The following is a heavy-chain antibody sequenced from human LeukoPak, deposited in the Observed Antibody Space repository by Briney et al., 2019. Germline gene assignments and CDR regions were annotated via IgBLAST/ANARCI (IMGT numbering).Heavy chain of an antibody. D-gene: IGHD2-21*02. Sequence: GGSLRLSCSASGFTFSSYAMHWVRRAPGKGLEYVSAISSNGGSTYYADSVKGRFTISRDNSKNTLYLQMSSLRPEDTAVYYCVKGIVVVTARAFAYWGQGTLVTVSS. V-gene: IGHV3-64D*06. CDR1: GFTFSSYA. CDR3: VKGIVVVTARAFAY. J-gene: IGHJ4*02. CDR2: ISSNGGST.